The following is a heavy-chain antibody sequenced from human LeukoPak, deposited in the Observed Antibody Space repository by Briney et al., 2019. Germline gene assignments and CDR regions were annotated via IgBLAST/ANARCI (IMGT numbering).Heavy chain of an antibody. V-gene: IGHV4-59*01. Sequence: SETLSLTCTISGGSFGSYHWSWIRQPPGKGLEWIGNIYHSGGTSYNPSLNSRVTISVDTSKNQFSLKLSSVTAADTAVYYCHLTQGSGSSSFDFWGRGTPVTVSS. CDR2: IYHSGGT. CDR3: HLTQGSGSSSFDF. D-gene: IGHD1-26*01. CDR1: GGSFGSYH. J-gene: IGHJ4*02.